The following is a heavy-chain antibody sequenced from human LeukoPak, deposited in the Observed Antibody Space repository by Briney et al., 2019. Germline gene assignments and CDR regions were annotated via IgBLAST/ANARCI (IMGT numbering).Heavy chain of an antibody. D-gene: IGHD3-3*01. V-gene: IGHV4-30-2*01. CDR1: GDSISSGGYS. Sequence: SETLSLTCAVSGDSISSGGYSWSWIRQPPGKGLEWIGYIFHSGRTYYNPSLKSRVTISVDTSKNQFSLKLSSVTAADTAVYYCATGSDDFWFDPWGQETLVTVSS. CDR3: ATGSDDFWFDP. CDR2: IFHSGRT. J-gene: IGHJ5*02.